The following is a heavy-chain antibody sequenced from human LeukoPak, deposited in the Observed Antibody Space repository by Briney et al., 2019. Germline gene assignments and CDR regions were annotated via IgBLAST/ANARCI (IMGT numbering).Heavy chain of an antibody. V-gene: IGHV1-18*01. CDR3: ARDPIWSGHGSLDS. CDR1: GGTFSSYG. D-gene: IGHD3-3*01. CDR2: ISAYNGNT. Sequence: GASVKVSCKASGGTFSSYGISWVRQAPGQGLEWMGWISAYNGNTNYAQKLQGRVTMTTDTSTNTAYMELRSLRSDDTAVYYCARDPIWSGHGSLDSWGQGTLVTVSS. J-gene: IGHJ4*02.